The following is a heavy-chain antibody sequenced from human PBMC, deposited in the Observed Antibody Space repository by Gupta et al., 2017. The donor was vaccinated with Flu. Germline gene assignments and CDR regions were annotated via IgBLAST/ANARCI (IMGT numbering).Heavy chain of an antibody. Sequence: QVQLAQSGPEVKRPGSSVKVSCKASGGTFRTYAISWVRQAPGQGLEWMGGIIPVFDTTDYAQKFQGRVTITADESTSTAYMELRGLRSDDTAVYFCARDWDRIRKTLAGLAEAYGMDVWGLGTTVTVSS. J-gene: IGHJ6*02. CDR2: IIPVFDTT. V-gene: IGHV1-69*01. CDR1: GGTFRTYA. D-gene: IGHD6-19*01. CDR3: ARDWDRIRKTLAGLAEAYGMDV.